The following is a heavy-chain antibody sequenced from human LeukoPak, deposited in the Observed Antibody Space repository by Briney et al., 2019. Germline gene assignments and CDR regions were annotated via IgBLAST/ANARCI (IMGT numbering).Heavy chain of an antibody. CDR2: INPNSGGT. V-gene: IGHV1-2*02. CDR3: ARGSSSSPNAFDI. D-gene: IGHD6-6*01. CDR1: GYTFTAYY. J-gene: IGHJ3*02. Sequence: ASVKVSCKASGYTFTAYYMHWVRQAPGQGFEWLGWINPNSGGTNCAQKFQGRVTMTRDTSISTAYMELSSLSSDDTADTAAYYCARGSSSSPNAFDIWGQGTMVTVSS.